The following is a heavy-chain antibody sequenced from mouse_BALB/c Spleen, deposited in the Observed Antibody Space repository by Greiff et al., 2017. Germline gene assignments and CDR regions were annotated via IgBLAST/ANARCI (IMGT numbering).Heavy chain of an antibody. D-gene: IGHD1-1*01. CDR1: GFTFSSYA. CDR3: ARGRATDFDY. J-gene: IGHJ2*01. Sequence: EVKVVESGGGLVKPGGSLKLSCAASGFTFSSYAMSWVRQTPEKRLEWVASISSGGSTYYPDSVKGRFTISRDNARNILYLQMSSLRSEDTAMYYCARGRATDFDYWGQGTTLTVSS. V-gene: IGHV5-6-5*01. CDR2: ISSGGST.